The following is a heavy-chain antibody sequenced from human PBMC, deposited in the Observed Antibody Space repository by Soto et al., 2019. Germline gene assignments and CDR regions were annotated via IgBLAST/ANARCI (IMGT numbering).Heavy chain of an antibody. J-gene: IGHJ4*02. CDR2: INHSGST. Sequence: QVQLQQWGAGLLKPSETLSLTCAVYGGSFSGYYWSWIRQPPGKGLEWIGEINHSGSTNYNPSLKSRVTISVDTSKNQFSLKLSSVTAADTAVYYCASANSSSPGRFDYWGQGTLVTVSS. V-gene: IGHV4-34*01. CDR1: GGSFSGYY. CDR3: ASANSSSPGRFDY. D-gene: IGHD6-13*01.